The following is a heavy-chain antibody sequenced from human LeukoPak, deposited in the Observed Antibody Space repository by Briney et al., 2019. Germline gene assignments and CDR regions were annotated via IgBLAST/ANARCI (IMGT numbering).Heavy chain of an antibody. D-gene: IGHD3-9*01. CDR3: AKDYRSSELLQYFDWLSIPFDY. Sequence: PGGSLRLSCAASGFTFSSYAMSWVRQAPGKGLEWVSAISGSGGSTYYADSVKGRFTISRDNSKNTLYLQMNSLRAEDTAVYYCAKDYRSSELLQYFDWLSIPFDYWGQGTLVTVSS. CDR1: GFTFSSYA. CDR2: ISGSGGST. V-gene: IGHV3-23*01. J-gene: IGHJ4*02.